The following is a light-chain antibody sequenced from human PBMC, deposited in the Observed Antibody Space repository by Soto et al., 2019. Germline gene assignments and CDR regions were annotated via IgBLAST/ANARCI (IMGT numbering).Light chain of an antibody. CDR1: QDISKY. Sequence: DIQMTQSPSSLSASVGDRVTTACQASQDISKYLNWYQFRPGQAPKLLIYDASNLETGVPSRLRGSGSGTHFTLTIISLQPEDVATYYCQQYDNLLALTFGGGTKVQIK. CDR2: DAS. V-gene: IGKV1-33*01. CDR3: QQYDNLLALT. J-gene: IGKJ4*01.